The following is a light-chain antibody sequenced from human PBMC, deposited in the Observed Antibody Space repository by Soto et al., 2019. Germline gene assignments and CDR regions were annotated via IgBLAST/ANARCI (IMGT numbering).Light chain of an antibody. Sequence: DIQMTQSPSTLSSSVGDRVTITCRASQSISSWLAWYHQKPGKAPNLLIYDASSLESGVPSRFSGSGSGTEFTLTISSLQPDDFATYYCQQYNSYPYTFGQGTKLEIK. CDR1: QSISSW. CDR2: DAS. CDR3: QQYNSYPYT. V-gene: IGKV1-5*01. J-gene: IGKJ2*01.